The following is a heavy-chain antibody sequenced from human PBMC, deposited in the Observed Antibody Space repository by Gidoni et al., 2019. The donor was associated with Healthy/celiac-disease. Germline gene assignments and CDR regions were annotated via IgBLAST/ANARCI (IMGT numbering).Heavy chain of an antibody. CDR3: ARGPRSSSWYVSRQNWFDP. D-gene: IGHD6-13*01. Sequence: QVQLVQSGAEVKKPGASVQVSCKASGYTFTGYYLHWVRQAPGQGLEWMGWINPNSGGTNYAQKFQGWVTMTRDTSISTAYMELSRLRSDDTAVYYCARGPRSSSWYVSRQNWFDPWGQGTLVTVSS. V-gene: IGHV1-2*04. CDR1: GYTFTGYY. J-gene: IGHJ5*02. CDR2: INPNSGGT.